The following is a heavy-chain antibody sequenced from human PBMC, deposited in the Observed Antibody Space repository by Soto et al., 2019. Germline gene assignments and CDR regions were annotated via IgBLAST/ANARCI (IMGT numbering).Heavy chain of an antibody. CDR3: AKGASSSSFEY. CDR2: TSGSGGST. D-gene: IGHD6-13*01. V-gene: IGHV3-23*01. J-gene: IGHJ4*02. Sequence: EVQLLESGGGLVQPGGSLKLSCVASGFPFSTYSMSWVRQTPGKGLEWVSSTSGSGGSTYYADSLKGRFTFSRDNSKNTLYLQMNSLRAEDTALYYCAKGASSSSFEYWGQGTLVTVSS. CDR1: GFPFSTYS.